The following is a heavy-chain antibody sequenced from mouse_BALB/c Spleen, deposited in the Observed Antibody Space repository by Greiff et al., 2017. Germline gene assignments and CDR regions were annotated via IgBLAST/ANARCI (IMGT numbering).Heavy chain of an antibody. V-gene: IGHV5-6-5*01. CDR2: ISSGGST. CDR1: GFTFSSYA. CDR3: ARFSYYDYDWFAY. Sequence: EVQVVESGGGLVKPGGSLKLSCAASGFTFSSYAMSWVRQTPEKRLEWVASISSGGSTYYPDSVKGRFTISRDNARNILYLQMSSLRSEDTAMYYCARFSYYDYDWFAYWGQGTLVTVSA. J-gene: IGHJ3*01. D-gene: IGHD2-4*01.